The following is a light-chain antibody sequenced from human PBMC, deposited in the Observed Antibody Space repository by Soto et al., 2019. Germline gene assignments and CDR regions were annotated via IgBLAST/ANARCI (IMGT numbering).Light chain of an antibody. J-gene: IGKJ4*01. CDR1: QSVSSSY. CDR3: QQYGSSPLT. Sequence: EIVLTQSPGTLSLSPGERATLSCRASQSVSSSYLAWYQQKPGQAPRHLIYGASSRATGITDRFSSSGSGTDFTLTISRLEPEDFAVYYCQQYGSSPLTVGGGTKVEIK. V-gene: IGKV3-20*01. CDR2: GAS.